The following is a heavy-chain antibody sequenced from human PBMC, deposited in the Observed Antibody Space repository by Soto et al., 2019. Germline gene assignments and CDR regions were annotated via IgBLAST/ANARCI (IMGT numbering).Heavy chain of an antibody. J-gene: IGHJ6*02. CDR2: ISGSGGST. CDR1: GFTFSSYA. D-gene: IGHD3-3*01. Sequence: GGSLRLSCAASGFTFSSYAMSWVRQAPGKGLEWVSAISGSGGSTYYADSVKGRFTISRDNSKNTLYLQMNGLRAEDTAVYYCAKDARRDTIFGVVIIPYYYYGMDVWGQGTTVTVSS. CDR3: AKDARRDTIFGVVIIPYYYYGMDV. V-gene: IGHV3-23*01.